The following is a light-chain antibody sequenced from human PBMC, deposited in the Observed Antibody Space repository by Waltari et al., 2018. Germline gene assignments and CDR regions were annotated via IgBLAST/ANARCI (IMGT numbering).Light chain of an antibody. V-gene: IGLV2-14*03. CDR2: DVS. Sequence: QSALTQPASVSGSPGQSITISCTGTSSDVGGYNYVSWYQQHPGKAPKLIIYDVSNRPSGVSNRFSGSKSGNTASLTISGLQAEDETDYYGSSYTSSSTPYVFGTGTKVTVL. J-gene: IGLJ1*01. CDR1: SSDVGGYNY. CDR3: SSYTSSSTPYV.